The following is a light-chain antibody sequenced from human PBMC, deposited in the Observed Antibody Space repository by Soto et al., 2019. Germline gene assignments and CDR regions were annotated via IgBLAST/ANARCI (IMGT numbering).Light chain of an antibody. V-gene: IGLV1-51*01. CDR1: SSNIGNNF. J-gene: IGLJ1*01. CDR3: GSWDTSLSLCYV. Sequence: QSVLTQPPSVSAAPGQTVTISCSGTSSNIGNNFVSWYQHLPGTAPKILIYDNVKRPSGIPDRFSGFKSGASATLGITGLQTGGEADYYCGSWDTSLSLCYVFGTGTKLTVL. CDR2: DNV.